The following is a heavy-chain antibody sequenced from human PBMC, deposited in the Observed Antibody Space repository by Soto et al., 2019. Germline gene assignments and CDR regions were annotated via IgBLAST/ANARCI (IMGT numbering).Heavy chain of an antibody. Sequence: ASVKVSCKASGGTFSSCAISWVRQAPGQGLEWMGGIIPIFGTANYAQKFQGRVTITADESTSTAYMELSSLRSEDTAVYYCARLVVVPESGYYYYYGMDVWGQGTTVTVSS. V-gene: IGHV1-69*13. CDR2: IIPIFGTA. CDR3: ARLVVVPESGYYYYYGMDV. J-gene: IGHJ6*02. D-gene: IGHD2-2*01. CDR1: GGTFSSCA.